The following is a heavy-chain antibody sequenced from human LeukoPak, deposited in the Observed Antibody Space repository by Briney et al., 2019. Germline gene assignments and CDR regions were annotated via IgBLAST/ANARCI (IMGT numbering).Heavy chain of an antibody. Sequence: ASVTVSCTASGGTFSSYAISWVRQAPGQGLEWMGRIIPILGIANYAQKFQGRVTITADRSTSTAYMELSSLRSEDTAVYYCARLWDYYDSSGSRDYFDYWGQGTLVTVPS. CDR3: ARLWDYYDSSGSRDYFDY. J-gene: IGHJ4*02. CDR2: IIPILGIA. D-gene: IGHD3-22*01. V-gene: IGHV1-69*04. CDR1: GGTFSSYA.